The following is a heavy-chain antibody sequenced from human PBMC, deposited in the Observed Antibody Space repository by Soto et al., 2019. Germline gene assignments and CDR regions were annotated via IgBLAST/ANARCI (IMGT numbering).Heavy chain of an antibody. D-gene: IGHD3-10*01. CDR3: ARGSPKGFYVMGTYYGRYVVDV. CDR1: GRSFSGNY. J-gene: IGHJ6*01. Sequence: QVQLQQWGAGLLKPSETLSLSCAVYGRSFSGNYWNWIRQPPGKGLEWIGEISHSGGTHYNPSLKNRVTFSEDTNKKQISLKLSSVTPADTAVYYCARGSPKGFYVMGTYYGRYVVDVWGQGPRVTVS. CDR2: ISHSGGT. V-gene: IGHV4-34*01.